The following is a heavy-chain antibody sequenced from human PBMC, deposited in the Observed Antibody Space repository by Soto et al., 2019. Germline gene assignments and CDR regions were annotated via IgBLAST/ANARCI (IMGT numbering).Heavy chain of an antibody. V-gene: IGHV4-39*07. CDR2: INHSGST. CDR1: GCSISSGGYY. Sequence: SETLSLTCTVSGCSISSGGYYCSWIRQPPGKGLEWIGEINHSGSTNYNPSLKSRVTISVDTSKNQFSLKLSSVTAADTAVYYCARAFRWFDPWGQGTLVTVSS. J-gene: IGHJ5*02. CDR3: ARAFRWFDP.